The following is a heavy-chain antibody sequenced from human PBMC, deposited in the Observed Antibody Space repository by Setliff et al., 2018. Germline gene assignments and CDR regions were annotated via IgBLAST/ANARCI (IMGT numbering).Heavy chain of an antibody. CDR2: ISGSGGST. D-gene: IGHD3-22*01. CDR1: GFTFSSYA. Sequence: GESLKISCAASGFTFSSYAMSWGRQAPGKGLEWVSAISGSGGSTYYADSVKGRFTISRDNSKNKLYLQMNSLRAEDTAVYYCAKRDYYDSSGYFLPYMDVWGKGTTVTVSS. CDR3: AKRDYYDSSGYFLPYMDV. V-gene: IGHV3-23*01. J-gene: IGHJ6*03.